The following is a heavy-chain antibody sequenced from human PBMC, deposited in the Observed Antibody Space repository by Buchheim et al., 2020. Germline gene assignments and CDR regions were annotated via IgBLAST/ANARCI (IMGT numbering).Heavy chain of an antibody. J-gene: IGHJ5*02. CDR1: GASINSPSNY. V-gene: IGHV4-39*01. Sequence: QLQLQESGPGLVKPSETLSLACTVSGASINSPSNYWVWIRQPPGKGLEWIGSIHYSGITYYNPSLKSRVTMSVDTSQYQFSLKLTSVTAADTAVYYCARLLHGSERRFDPWGQGTL. CDR2: IHYSGIT. CDR3: ARLLHGSERRFDP. D-gene: IGHD3-10*01.